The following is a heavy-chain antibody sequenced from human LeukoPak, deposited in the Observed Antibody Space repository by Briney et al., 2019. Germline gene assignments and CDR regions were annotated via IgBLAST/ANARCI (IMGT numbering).Heavy chain of an antibody. CDR1: GFTFSNYA. J-gene: IGHJ5*02. D-gene: IGHD3-16*01. V-gene: IGHV3-23*01. CDR2: VSGSGGST. Sequence: GGSLRLSCAASGFTFSNYAMSWVRQAPGKGLEWVSCVSGSGGSTDYADSVKGRFTISRDNAKKSLYLQMNSLRGEDTAIYYCARDFRFGFDPWGQGTLVTVSS. CDR3: ARDFRFGFDP.